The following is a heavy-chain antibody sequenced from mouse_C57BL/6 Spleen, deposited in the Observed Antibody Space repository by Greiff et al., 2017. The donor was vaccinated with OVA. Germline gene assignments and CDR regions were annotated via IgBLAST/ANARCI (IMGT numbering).Heavy chain of an antibody. D-gene: IGHD1-1*01. CDR1: GYTFTSYW. V-gene: IGHV1-64*01. J-gene: IGHJ4*01. Sequence: QVQLQQPGAELVKPGASVKLSCKASGYTFTSYWMHWVKQRPGQGLEWIGMIHPNSGSTNYNEKFKNQATLTVDKSSSTAYMQLSSLTSEDSAVYYCARGVPISTVVATGAIDYWGQGTSVTVSS. CDR2: IHPNSGST. CDR3: ARGVPISTVVATGAIDY.